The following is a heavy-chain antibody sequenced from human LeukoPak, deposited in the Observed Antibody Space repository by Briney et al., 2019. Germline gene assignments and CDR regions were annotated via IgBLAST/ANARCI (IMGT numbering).Heavy chain of an antibody. CDR1: GFTFSSYA. CDR2: ISYDGSNK. CDR3: ARDLDGSGSQAY. Sequence: GGSLRLSCAASGFTFSSYAMHWVRQAPGKGLEWVAAISYDGSNKYYADSVRGRFTISRDNSKNTLYLQMNSLRAEDTAVYYCARDLDGSGSQAYWGQGTLVTVSS. J-gene: IGHJ4*02. V-gene: IGHV3-30*14. D-gene: IGHD3-10*01.